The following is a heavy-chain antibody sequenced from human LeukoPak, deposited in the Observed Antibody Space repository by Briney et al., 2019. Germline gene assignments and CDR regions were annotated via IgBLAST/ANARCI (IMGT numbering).Heavy chain of an antibody. V-gene: IGHV3-15*01. D-gene: IGHD3-16*02. J-gene: IGHJ4*02. CDR2: IKSKTDGGTT. CDR1: GFTFSNAW. CDR3: TTLITFGGVIEYYFDY. Sequence: GGSLRLSCTASGFTFSNAWMSWVRQAPGRGREWVGRIKSKTDGGTTDYAAPVKGRFTISRDDSKNTLYLQMNSLKTEDTAVYYCTTLITFGGVIEYYFDYWGQGTLVTVSS.